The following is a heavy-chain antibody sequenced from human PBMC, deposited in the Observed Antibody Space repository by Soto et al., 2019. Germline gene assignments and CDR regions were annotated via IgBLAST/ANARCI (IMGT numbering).Heavy chain of an antibody. CDR2: INAGNGNT. D-gene: IGHD3-10*01. J-gene: IGHJ5*02. CDR3: ARCPLGFGDLKGGFDP. V-gene: IGHV1-3*01. CDR1: VYTFTSYA. Sequence: VQLVQSGAEVKKPGASVKVSCKASVYTFTSYAMHWVRQAPGQRLEWMGWINAGNGNTKNSQKFQGRVTITRDTSASTAYRGLRSRRSQDTAVYYCARCPLGFGDLKGGFDPWGQGTLGTVSS.